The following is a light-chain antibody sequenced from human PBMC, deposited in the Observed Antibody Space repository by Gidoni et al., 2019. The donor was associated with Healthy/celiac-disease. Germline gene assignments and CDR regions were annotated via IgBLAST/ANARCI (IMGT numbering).Light chain of an antibody. CDR2: DAS. J-gene: IGKJ5*01. Sequence: DIVFTQSPATLSLSPGERATLSCRASQSVSSYLAWYQQKPGQAPRLLIYDASNRATGIPARFSGSGSGTDFTLTISSLGPEDLAVYYCQQRSNWPITFXQXTRLEIK. CDR3: QQRSNWPIT. CDR1: QSVSSY. V-gene: IGKV3-11*01.